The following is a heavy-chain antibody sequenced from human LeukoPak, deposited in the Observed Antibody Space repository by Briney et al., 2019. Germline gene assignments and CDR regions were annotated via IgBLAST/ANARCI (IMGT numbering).Heavy chain of an antibody. V-gene: IGHV3-48*03. CDR2: ISRSGSTK. J-gene: IGHJ4*02. CDR3: ARAYFYDNSGYYHGPAFDY. CDR1: GFTFSGYE. D-gene: IGHD3-22*01. Sequence: GGSLRLSCAASGFTFSGYEMNWVRQAPGEGLEWVSYISRSGSTKYYADSVRGRFTISRDNAKNSLYLQMNSLRAEDTAVYYCARAYFYDNSGYYHGPAFDYWGQGSLVTVSS.